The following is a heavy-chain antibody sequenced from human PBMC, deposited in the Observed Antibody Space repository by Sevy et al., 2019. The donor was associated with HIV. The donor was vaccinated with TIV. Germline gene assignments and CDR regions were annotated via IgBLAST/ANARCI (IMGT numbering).Heavy chain of an antibody. J-gene: IGHJ4*02. Sequence: ASVKVSCKASGYIFSGYYFYWVRQAPGQGLELMGWINPESGDTNYARKFQGRVTMTSDTSVTTAYKTLSRLKSNDTALYYCAGGRLVSYDDFWKRAPDYWGQGTLVTVSS. V-gene: IGHV1-2*02. D-gene: IGHD3-3*01. CDR3: AGGRLVSYDDFWKRAPDY. CDR1: GYIFSGYY. CDR2: INPESGDT.